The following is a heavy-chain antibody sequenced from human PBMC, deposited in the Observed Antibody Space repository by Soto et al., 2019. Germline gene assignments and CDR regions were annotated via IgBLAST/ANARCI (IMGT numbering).Heavy chain of an antibody. CDR1: GFTFSSYA. CDR2: ISGSGIST. J-gene: IGHJ4*02. V-gene: IGHV3-23*01. D-gene: IGHD2-21*02. Sequence: GGSLRLSCAASGFTFSSYAMTWVRQAPGKGLEWVSTISGSGISTYYADSVRGRFTISRDNSKNSLYLQMNSVRADDTAVYYCAKSPGSGGNSYYFDYWGQGTPVTVSS. CDR3: AKSPGSGGNSYYFDY.